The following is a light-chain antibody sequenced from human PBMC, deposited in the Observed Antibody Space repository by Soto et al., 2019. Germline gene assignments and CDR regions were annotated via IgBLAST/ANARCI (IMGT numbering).Light chain of an antibody. Sequence: EIVLTQSPATLSLSPGERATLSCRASQSVSSYLAWYQQKPGQSPRLLIYDASTRAPGIPARFSGSGSGTEFTLTISSLQSEDFAVYYCQQYNNWPPSTFGQGTKVDIK. V-gene: IGKV3D-15*01. CDR1: QSVSSY. J-gene: IGKJ1*01. CDR3: QQYNNWPPST. CDR2: DAS.